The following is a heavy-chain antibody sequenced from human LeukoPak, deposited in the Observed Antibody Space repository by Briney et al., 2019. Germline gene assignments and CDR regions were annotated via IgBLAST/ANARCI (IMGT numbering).Heavy chain of an antibody. CDR1: GGSISSGGYY. Sequence: NPSQTLSLTCTVSGGSISSGGYYWSWIRQHPGKGLEWIGYIYYSGSTYYNPSLKSRVTISVDTSKNQFSLKLSSVTAADTAVYYCARDRGPYSGYDSYYLDYWGQGTLVTVSS. D-gene: IGHD5-12*01. CDR3: ARDRGPYSGYDSYYLDY. V-gene: IGHV4-31*03. CDR2: IYYSGST. J-gene: IGHJ4*02.